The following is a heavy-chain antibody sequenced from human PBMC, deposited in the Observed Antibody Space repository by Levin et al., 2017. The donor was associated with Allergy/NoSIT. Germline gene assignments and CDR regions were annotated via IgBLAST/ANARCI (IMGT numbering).Heavy chain of an antibody. J-gene: IGHJ4*02. V-gene: IGHV4-31*03. CDR1: GGSISSGGYY. D-gene: IGHD4/OR15-4a*01. CDR2: IYYSGST. CDR3: ARAHRDYGSLGIDY. Sequence: SETLSLTCTVSGGSISSGGYYWSWIRQHPGKGLEWIGYIYYSGSTYYNPSLKSRVTISVDTSKNQFSLKLSSVTAADTAVYYCARAHRDYGSLGIDYWGQGTLVTVSS.